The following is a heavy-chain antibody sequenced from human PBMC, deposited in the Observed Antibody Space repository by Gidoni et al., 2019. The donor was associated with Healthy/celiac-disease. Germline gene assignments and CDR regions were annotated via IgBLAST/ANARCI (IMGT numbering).Heavy chain of an antibody. Sequence: QVQLQESGPGLVKPSETLSVTCTVSGGYISSYYWRWIRQHAGKGLGWIGRIYNSGSTNYNPSLKSRVTMSVDTSNNQFSLKLSSVTAADTAVYYCARSPDTSPHYYGSGSYYKQPRKTRGLNDAFDIWGQGTMVTVSS. CDR3: ARSPDTSPHYYGSGSYYKQPRKTRGLNDAFDI. D-gene: IGHD3-10*01. V-gene: IGHV4-4*07. J-gene: IGHJ3*02. CDR1: GGYISSYY. CDR2: IYNSGST.